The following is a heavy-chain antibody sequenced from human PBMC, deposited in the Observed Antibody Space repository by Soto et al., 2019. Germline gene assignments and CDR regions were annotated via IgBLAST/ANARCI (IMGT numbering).Heavy chain of an antibody. J-gene: IGHJ4*02. CDR3: ALGRYYGSGSWDY. D-gene: IGHD3-10*01. CDR2: ISSSSSTI. Sequence: GGSLRLSCAASGFTFSSYSMNWVRQAPGKGLEWVSYISSSSSTIYYADSVKGRFTISRDNAKNSLYLQMNSLRAEDTAVYYCALGRYYGSGSWDYWGQGTLVTVSS. CDR1: GFTFSSYS. V-gene: IGHV3-48*01.